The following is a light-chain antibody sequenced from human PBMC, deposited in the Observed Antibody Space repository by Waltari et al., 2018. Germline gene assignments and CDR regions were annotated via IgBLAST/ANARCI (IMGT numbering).Light chain of an antibody. J-gene: IGLJ1*01. Sequence: QSALTQPASVSGSPGQSITISCTGSSSDVGSSNLVSWYLQHPGKAPKLIIYEVSNRPRGFSTRCAGSKSGNTASLTISGLQAEDEADYYCYSYAGGSVFGTGTKVTVL. CDR2: EVS. V-gene: IGLV2-23*02. CDR3: YSYAGGSV. CDR1: SSDVGSSNL.